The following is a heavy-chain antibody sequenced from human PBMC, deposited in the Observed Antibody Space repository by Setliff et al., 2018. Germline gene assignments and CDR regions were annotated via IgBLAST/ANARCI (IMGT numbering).Heavy chain of an antibody. V-gene: IGHV4-4*07. D-gene: IGHD3-22*01. CDR3: ARESRYYYDNLGTLDY. Sequence: PSETLSLTCTVSGGSISSYYWSWIRQPAGKGLEWIGHIYIGGSANYNPSLKSRVTISVDTSKNQFSLKVSSVTAADTAVYYCARESRYYYDNLGTLDYWGQGTLVTVSS. J-gene: IGHJ4*02. CDR1: GGSISSYY. CDR2: IYIGGSA.